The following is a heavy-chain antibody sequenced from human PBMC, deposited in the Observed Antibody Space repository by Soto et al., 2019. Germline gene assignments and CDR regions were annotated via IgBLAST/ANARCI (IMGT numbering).Heavy chain of an antibody. D-gene: IGHD4-17*01. CDR2: ISAYNGNT. V-gene: IGHV1-18*01. CDR1: GYTFTSYG. Sequence: QVQLVQSGAEVKKPGASVKVSCKASGYTFTSYGIGWVRQAPGQGLEWMGWISAYNGNTNYAQQLQGRLTMTTDTSTSTAYMEPRSLRSDETAVYYCARGDIGTTVTPGWGQGTLVTVSS. J-gene: IGHJ4*02. CDR3: ARGDIGTTVTPG.